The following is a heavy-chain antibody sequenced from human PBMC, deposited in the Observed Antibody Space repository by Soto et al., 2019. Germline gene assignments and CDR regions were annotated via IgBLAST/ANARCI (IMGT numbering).Heavy chain of an antibody. CDR1: GFTFSSYA. Sequence: GSLRLSCAASGFTFSSYAMHWVRQAPGKGLEWVAVISYDGRNKYYADSVKGRFTISRDNSKNTLYLQMNSLRGEDTAVYFCARDAADDSSGYYPELAYYGLDVWGQGTTVTVSS. V-gene: IGHV3-30*04. CDR2: ISYDGRNK. CDR3: ARDAADDSSGYYPELAYYGLDV. J-gene: IGHJ6*02. D-gene: IGHD3-22*01.